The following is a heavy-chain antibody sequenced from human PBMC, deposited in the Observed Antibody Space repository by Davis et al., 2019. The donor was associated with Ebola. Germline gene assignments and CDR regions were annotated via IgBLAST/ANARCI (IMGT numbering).Heavy chain of an antibody. Sequence: SLKISCTASGFTFNDYAMHWVRQAPGKGLEWVSGISWNSVNIGYGDSVKGRFTISRDNAKNTLYLQMNSLRAEATAVYYCARVGYGDYWRWFDPWGQGTLVTVSS. CDR2: ISWNSVNI. J-gene: IGHJ5*02. D-gene: IGHD4-17*01. CDR3: ARVGYGDYWRWFDP. V-gene: IGHV3-9*01. CDR1: GFTFNDYA.